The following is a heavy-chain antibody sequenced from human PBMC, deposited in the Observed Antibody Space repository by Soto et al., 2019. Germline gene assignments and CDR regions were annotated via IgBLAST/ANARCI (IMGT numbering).Heavy chain of an antibody. D-gene: IGHD1-26*01. J-gene: IGHJ4*02. CDR1: GGSVSSGSYY. CDR3: ASEMGGTYLDH. V-gene: IGHV4-61*01. CDR2: IYYSGST. Sequence: SETLSLTCTVSGGSVSSGSYYWSWIRQPPGKGLEWIGYIYYSGSTNYHPSLKSRVTISVDTSKNQFSLKLTSVTAADTAVYFCASEMGGTYLDHWGRGVLVSV.